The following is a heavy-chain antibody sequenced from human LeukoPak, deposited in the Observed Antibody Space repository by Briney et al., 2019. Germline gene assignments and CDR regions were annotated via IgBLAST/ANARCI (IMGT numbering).Heavy chain of an antibody. CDR2: INHSGST. Sequence: SETLSLTCAVYGGTFSGYYWSWIRQPPGKGLEWIGEINHSGSTNYNPSLKSRVTISVDTSKNQFSLKLSSVTAADTAVYYCARGRRILYIYWGQGTLVTVSS. D-gene: IGHD2-8*01. CDR1: GGTFSGYY. J-gene: IGHJ4*02. CDR3: ARGRRILYIY. V-gene: IGHV4-34*01.